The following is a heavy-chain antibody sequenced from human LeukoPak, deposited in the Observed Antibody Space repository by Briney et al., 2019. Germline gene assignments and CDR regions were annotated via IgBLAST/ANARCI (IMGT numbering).Heavy chain of an antibody. CDR3: ARDRNGDYDAFDI. D-gene: IGHD4-17*01. CDR2: INPNSGGT. J-gene: IGHJ3*02. Sequence: ASVKVSCKASGYTFTGYYMHWVRQAPGQGLEWMGWINPNSGGTNYAQKFQGRVTMTRGTSISTAYMELSRLRSDDTAVYYCARDRNGDYDAFDIWGQGTMVTVSS. CDR1: GYTFTGYY. V-gene: IGHV1-2*02.